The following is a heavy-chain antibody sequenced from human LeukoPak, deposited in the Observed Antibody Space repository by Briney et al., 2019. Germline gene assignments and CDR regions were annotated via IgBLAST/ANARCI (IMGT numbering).Heavy chain of an antibody. D-gene: IGHD6-19*01. CDR2: ISAYNGNT. CDR3: ASPKPPYSSGWLPLDY. V-gene: IGHV1-18*01. J-gene: IGHJ4*02. CDR1: GYTFTSYG. Sequence: ASVKVSCKASGYTFTSYGISWVRQAPGQGLEWMGWISAYNGNTNYAQKLQGRVTMTTDTSTSTAYMELRSLRSDDTAVYYCASPKPPYSSGWLPLDYWGQGTLVTVSS.